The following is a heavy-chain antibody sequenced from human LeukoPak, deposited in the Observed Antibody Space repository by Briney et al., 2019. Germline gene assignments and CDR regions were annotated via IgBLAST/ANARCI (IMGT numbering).Heavy chain of an antibody. V-gene: IGHV3-7*01. CDR2: IKQDGSEK. Sequence: GGSLRLSCAASGFTFSRYWMSRVRQAPGKGLEWVANIKQDGSEKNFVDSVRGRLTISRDNAKNSLFLQMNSLRAEDTAVYYCAREEVTRTYYYFDLWGRGTLVTVSS. J-gene: IGHJ2*01. D-gene: IGHD2-15*01. CDR3: AREEVTRTYYYFDL. CDR1: GFTFSRYW.